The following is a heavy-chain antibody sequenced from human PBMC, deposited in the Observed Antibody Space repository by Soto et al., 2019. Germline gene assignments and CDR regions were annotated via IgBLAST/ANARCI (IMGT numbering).Heavy chain of an antibody. V-gene: IGHV4-31*01. CDR1: GDSISSDGYY. CDR2: IYHSGST. CDR3: ARHSLTGPAY. J-gene: IGHJ4*02. Sequence: QVQLQESGPGLVKPSQTLSLTCTVSGDSISSDGYYWTWIRQHPGKGLEWIGYIYHSGSTYYNPSLESLLTISVDTSKNQFSLKLNSVTDADTAVYYCARHSLTGPAYWGQGTLVIVSS. D-gene: IGHD2-21*01.